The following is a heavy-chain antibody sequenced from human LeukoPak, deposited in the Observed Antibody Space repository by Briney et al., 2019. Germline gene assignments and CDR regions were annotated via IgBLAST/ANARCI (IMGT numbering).Heavy chain of an antibody. D-gene: IGHD6-13*01. CDR2: IIPIFGTA. V-gene: IGHV1-69*13. CDR3: ASNQNSSSWY. CDR1: GGTFSSYA. J-gene: IGHJ4*02. Sequence: ASVKVSCKASGGTFSSYAISWVRQAPGQGLEWMGGIIPIFGTANYAQKFQGRVTITADESTNTAYMELSSLRSEDTAVYYCASNQNSSSWYWGQGTLVTVSS.